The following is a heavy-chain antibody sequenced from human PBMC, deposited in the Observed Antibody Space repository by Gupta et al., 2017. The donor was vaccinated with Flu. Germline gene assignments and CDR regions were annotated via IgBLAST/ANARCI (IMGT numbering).Heavy chain of an antibody. CDR2: INHSGST. CDR1: GGSFSGYY. Sequence: QVQLQQWGAGLLKPSETLSLTCAVYGGSFSGYYWSWIRQPPGKGLEWIGEINHSGSTNYNPSLKSRVTISVDTSKNQFSLKLSSVTAADTAVYYCARAKTTDGYFDYWGQGTLVTVSS. CDR3: ARAKTTDGYFDY. D-gene: IGHD4-11*01. J-gene: IGHJ4*02. V-gene: IGHV4-34*01.